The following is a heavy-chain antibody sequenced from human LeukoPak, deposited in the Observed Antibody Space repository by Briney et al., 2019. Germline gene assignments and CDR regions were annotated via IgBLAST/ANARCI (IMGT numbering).Heavy chain of an antibody. CDR2: IRYNGNDK. CDR3: AKGHYYGSGSYWV. J-gene: IGHJ4*02. Sequence: GGSLRLSCAASGFTFSYYGIHWVRQAPGKGLEWVAFIRYNGNDKWYADSVKGRFTISRDNSKNTVFMQMNSLGAGDTAVYYCAKGHYYGSGSYWVWGQGTLVTVSS. D-gene: IGHD3-10*01. V-gene: IGHV3-30*02. CDR1: GFTFSYYG.